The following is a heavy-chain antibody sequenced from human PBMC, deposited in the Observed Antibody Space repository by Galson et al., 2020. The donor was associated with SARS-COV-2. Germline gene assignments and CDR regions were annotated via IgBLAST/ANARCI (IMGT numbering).Heavy chain of an antibody. CDR1: GGTFSSYT. Sequence: SVKVSCKASGGTFSSYTISWVRQAPGQGLEWMGRIIPILGIANYAQKFQGRVTITADKSTSTAYMELSSLRSEDTAVYYCARDLPQNYYYGMDVWGQGTTVTVS. CDR3: ARDLPQNYYYGMDV. CDR2: IIPILGIA. V-gene: IGHV1-69*04. J-gene: IGHJ6*02.